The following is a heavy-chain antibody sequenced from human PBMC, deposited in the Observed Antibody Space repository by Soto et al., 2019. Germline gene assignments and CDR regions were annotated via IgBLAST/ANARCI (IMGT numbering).Heavy chain of an antibody. CDR3: ARGSGYYYGMDV. J-gene: IGHJ6*02. Sequence: SVKVSCKASGGTFSSYTISWVRQAPGQGLEWMGRIIPILGIANYAQKFQGRVTITADKSTSTAYMELSSLRSEDTAVYYCARGSGYYYGMDVWGQGTTVTVSS. CDR2: IIPILGIA. D-gene: IGHD3-10*01. V-gene: IGHV1-69*02. CDR1: GGTFSSYT.